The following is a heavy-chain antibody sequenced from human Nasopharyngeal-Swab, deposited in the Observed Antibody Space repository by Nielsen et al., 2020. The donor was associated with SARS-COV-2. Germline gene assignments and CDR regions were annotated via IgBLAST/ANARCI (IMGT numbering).Heavy chain of an antibody. CDR3: ARSGYSNSDIDY. CDR1: GGTFSSYA. D-gene: IGHD6-6*01. J-gene: IGHJ4*02. Sequence: SVKVSCKASGGTFSSYAISWVRQAPGQGLEWMGGIIPIFGTADYAQKFQDRVTITADESTSTAYMELSSLRSEDTAVYYYARSGYSNSDIDYWGQGTLVTVSS. V-gene: IGHV1-69*13. CDR2: IIPIFGTA.